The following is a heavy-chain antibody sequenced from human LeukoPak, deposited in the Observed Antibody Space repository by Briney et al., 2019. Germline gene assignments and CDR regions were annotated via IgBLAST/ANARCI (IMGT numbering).Heavy chain of an antibody. J-gene: IGHJ4*02. V-gene: IGHV4-59*01. CDR2: IYYSGST. Sequence: SETLSLTCTVSGGSISSYYWSWIRQPPGKGLEWIGYIYYSGSTNYNPSLKSRVTISVDTSKNQFSLKLRSVTAAGTAVYYCARARAIRAFDYWGQGTLVTVSS. CDR3: ARARAIRAFDY. D-gene: IGHD2-21*01. CDR1: GGSISSYY.